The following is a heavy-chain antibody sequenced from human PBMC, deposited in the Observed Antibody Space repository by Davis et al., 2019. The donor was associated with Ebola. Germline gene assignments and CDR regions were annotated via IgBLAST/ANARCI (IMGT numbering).Heavy chain of an antibody. CDR2: ISSNGGST. D-gene: IGHD1-26*01. CDR1: GFTFSSYA. Sequence: GESLKISCAASGFTFSSYAMHWVRQAPGKGLEYVSAISSNGGSTYYANSVKGRFTISRDNSKNTLYLQMGSLRAEDMAVYYCARGCSGSYYDAFDIWGQGTMVTVSS. CDR3: ARGCSGSYYDAFDI. J-gene: IGHJ3*02. V-gene: IGHV3-64*01.